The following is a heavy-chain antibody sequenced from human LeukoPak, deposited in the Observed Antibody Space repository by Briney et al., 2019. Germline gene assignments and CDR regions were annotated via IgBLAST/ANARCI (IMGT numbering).Heavy chain of an antibody. J-gene: IGHJ4*02. CDR2: IYYSGNT. CDR3: ARHVRQQLPPKAFDY. Sequence: SETLSLTCTVSGGSISSGIYYWGWIRQPPGEGLEWIGSIYYSGNTYYNPSLKSRVTISVDTSKNQLSLKLNSVTAADTAVYYCARHVRQQLPPKAFDYWGQGTLVTVSS. D-gene: IGHD6-13*01. V-gene: IGHV4-39*01. CDR1: GGSISSGIYY.